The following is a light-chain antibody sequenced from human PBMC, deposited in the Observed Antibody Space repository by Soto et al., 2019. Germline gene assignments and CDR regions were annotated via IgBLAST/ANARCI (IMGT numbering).Light chain of an antibody. CDR2: EVS. Sequence: QSALTQPPSASGSPGQSVAISCTGTSSDVGGYDYVSWYQQHPGKVPKLMIYEVSKRPSGVPARFSGSKSGNTASLTVSGLQAEDEADYYCISYAGSNKLVVGGGSKLTVL. V-gene: IGLV2-8*01. CDR3: ISYAGSNKLV. CDR1: SSDVGGYDY. J-gene: IGLJ2*01.